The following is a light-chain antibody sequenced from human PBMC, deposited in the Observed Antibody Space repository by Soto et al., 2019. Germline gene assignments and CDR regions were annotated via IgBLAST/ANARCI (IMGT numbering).Light chain of an antibody. CDR1: SGHSSYA. J-gene: IGLJ2*01. CDR3: QTWGTGIGV. V-gene: IGLV4-69*01. Sequence: QLVLTQSPSASASLGASVKLTCTLSSGHSSYAIAWHQQQPEKGPRYLMKLNSDGTHSKGDGIPDRFSGSSSGAERYLTISSLQSDDEADYYCQTWGTGIGVFGGGTMLTVL. CDR2: LNSDGTH.